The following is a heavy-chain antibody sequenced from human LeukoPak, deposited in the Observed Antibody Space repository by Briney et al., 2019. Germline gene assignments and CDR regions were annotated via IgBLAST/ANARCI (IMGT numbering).Heavy chain of an antibody. D-gene: IGHD3-16*02. V-gene: IGHV1-69*13. J-gene: IGHJ6*02. CDR1: GGTFSSYA. CDR3: ASLIMITFGGVIVKNGMDV. CDR2: IIPIFGTA. Sequence: ASVKVSCKASGGTFSSYAISRVRQAPGQGLEWMGGIIPIFGTANYAQKFQGRVTITADESTSTAYMELSSLRSEDTAVYYCASLIMITFGGVIVKNGMDVWGQGTTVTVSS.